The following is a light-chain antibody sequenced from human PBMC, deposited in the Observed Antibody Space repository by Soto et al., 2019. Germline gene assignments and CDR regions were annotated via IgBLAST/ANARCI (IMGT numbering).Light chain of an antibody. CDR1: QSVSSNY. V-gene: IGKV3-20*01. CDR3: QQYGSSPT. CDR2: DVS. J-gene: IGKJ1*01. Sequence: EIVLTQSPGTLSLATGESATLSCRSSQSVSSNYLAWYQQKPDQAPRLVIYDVSGRATGIPDRFSGSGSGTDFTLTISRLEPEDFAVYYCQQYGSSPTFGQGTKVEIK.